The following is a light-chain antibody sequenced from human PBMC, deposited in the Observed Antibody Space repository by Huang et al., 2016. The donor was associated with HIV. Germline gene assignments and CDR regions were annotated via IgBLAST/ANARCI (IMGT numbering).Light chain of an antibody. CDR1: QSVSSN. Sequence: ATLSCRASQSVSSNLAWYQQKPGQAPRLLIYGASTRATGIPARLSGSGSGTEVTLTISSLQSEDFALYYCQQYNNWPFTFGPGTKVDIK. J-gene: IGKJ3*01. V-gene: IGKV3-15*01. CDR3: QQYNNWPFT. CDR2: GAS.